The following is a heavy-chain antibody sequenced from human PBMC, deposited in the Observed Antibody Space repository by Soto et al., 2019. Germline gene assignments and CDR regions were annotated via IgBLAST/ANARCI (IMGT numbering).Heavy chain of an antibody. CDR3: AKDRSSVMVDY. V-gene: IGHV3-30*18. Sequence: QAGGSLRLSCAASGFTFSSYGMHWVRQAPGKGLEWVAVISYDGSNKYYADSVKGRFTISRDNSKNTLYLQMNSLRAEDTAVYYCAKDRSSVMVDYWGQGTLVTVSS. J-gene: IGHJ4*02. D-gene: IGHD2-8*01. CDR1: GFTFSSYG. CDR2: ISYDGSNK.